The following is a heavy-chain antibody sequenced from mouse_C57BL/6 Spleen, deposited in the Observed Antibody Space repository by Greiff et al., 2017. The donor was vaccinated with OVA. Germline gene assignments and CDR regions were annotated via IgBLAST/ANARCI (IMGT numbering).Heavy chain of an antibody. Sequence: EVKLQESGGGLVKPGGSLKLSCAASGFTFRDYGMHWVRQAPEKGLEWVAYISSGSSTIYYADTVKGRFTISRDNAKNTLFLQMTSLRSEDTAMYYCARPLSDYGSSYGFAYWGQGTLVTVSA. J-gene: IGHJ3*01. CDR1: GFTFRDYG. CDR2: ISSGSSTI. CDR3: ARPLSDYGSSYGFAY. V-gene: IGHV5-17*01. D-gene: IGHD1-1*01.